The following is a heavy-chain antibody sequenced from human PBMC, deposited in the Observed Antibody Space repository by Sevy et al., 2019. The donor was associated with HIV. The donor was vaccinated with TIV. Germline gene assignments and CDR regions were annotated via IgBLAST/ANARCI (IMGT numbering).Heavy chain of an antibody. V-gene: IGHV3-23*01. J-gene: IGHJ3*02. D-gene: IGHD1-26*01. CDR3: AKDRVWELGDAFDI. CDR2: ISAGGGSP. CDR1: GFTLSSYA. Sequence: GGSLRLSCAASGFTLSSYAMSWVCQAPGKGLEWVSGISAGGGSPYYADSVKGRFAISRDNSKNTLYLQMNSLRADDTAVYYCAKDRVWELGDAFDIWGQGPMVTVSS.